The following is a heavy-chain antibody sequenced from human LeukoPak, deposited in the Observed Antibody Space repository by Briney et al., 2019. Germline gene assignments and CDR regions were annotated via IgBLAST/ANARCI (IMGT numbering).Heavy chain of an antibody. D-gene: IGHD6-19*01. Sequence: SETLSLTCTVSGGSVSSGSYYWSWIRQPPGKGLEWIGYIYYSGSTNYNPSLKSRVTISVDTSKNQFSLKLSSVTAADTAVYYCARETIAEALNWFDPWGQGTLVTVSS. J-gene: IGHJ5*02. V-gene: IGHV4-61*01. CDR1: GGSVSSGSYY. CDR2: IYYSGST. CDR3: ARETIAEALNWFDP.